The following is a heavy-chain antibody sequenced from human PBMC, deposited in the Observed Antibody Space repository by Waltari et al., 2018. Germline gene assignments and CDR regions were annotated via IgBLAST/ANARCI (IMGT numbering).Heavy chain of an antibody. V-gene: IGHV3-30*02. Sequence: QVYLVESGGGVVQPGGSLEISCLASGLTFSKFGMHWIRQSPGKVRRWVAFISVYGNEIFAANSVKGRFTISSDNRNNILYLQLNSLRPEDTATYYCAKDGDYSLPGYDAFDVWGQGTVVTVSS. CDR3: AKDGDYSLPGYDAFDV. J-gene: IGHJ3*01. CDR2: ISVYGNEI. CDR1: GLTFSKFG. D-gene: IGHD4-17*01.